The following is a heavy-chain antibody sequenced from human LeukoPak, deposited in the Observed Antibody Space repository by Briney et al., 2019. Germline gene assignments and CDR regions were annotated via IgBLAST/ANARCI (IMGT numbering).Heavy chain of an antibody. CDR2: IRADGKST. CDR3: ASTSSHRIAAGGDY. CDR1: GFTFSSYW. J-gene: IGHJ4*02. Sequence: GGSLRLSCAASGFTFSSYWMHWVRQAPGKGLVWVSRIRADGKSTDSADSVKGRFTISRDNAKNTVYLQMNSLRAEDTAVYYCASTSSHRIAAGGDYWGQGTLVTVSS. V-gene: IGHV3-74*01. D-gene: IGHD6-13*01.